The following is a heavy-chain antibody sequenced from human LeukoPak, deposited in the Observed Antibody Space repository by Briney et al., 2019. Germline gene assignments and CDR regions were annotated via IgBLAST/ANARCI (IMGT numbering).Heavy chain of an antibody. J-gene: IGHJ4*02. V-gene: IGHV3-23*01. CDR3: AKAKDSGWYAFYFDY. D-gene: IGHD6-19*01. CDR2: ISGSGGST. Sequence: GGSLTLSCAASGFTFSSYAMSWVRQAPGKGLEWVSAISGSGGSTYYADSVKGRFTISRDNSKNTLYLQMNSLRAEDTAVYYCAKAKDSGWYAFYFDYWGQGTLVTVSS. CDR1: GFTFSSYA.